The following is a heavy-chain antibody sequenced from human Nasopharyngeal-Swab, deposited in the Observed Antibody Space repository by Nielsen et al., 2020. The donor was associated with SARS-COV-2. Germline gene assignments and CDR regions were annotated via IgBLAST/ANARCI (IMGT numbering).Heavy chain of an antibody. CDR2: ISGGSRAI. J-gene: IGHJ6*02. Sequence: WIRQPPGKGLEWVSYISGGSRAIYYADSVKGRFTISRDNGKNSLYLQMSSLRDEDTAVYYCARDSRVAYSMGVWGQGTTVTVSS. V-gene: IGHV3-48*02. CDR3: ARDSRVAYSMGV. D-gene: IGHD2-15*01.